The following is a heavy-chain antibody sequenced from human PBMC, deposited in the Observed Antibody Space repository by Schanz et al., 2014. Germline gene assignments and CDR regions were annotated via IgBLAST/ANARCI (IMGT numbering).Heavy chain of an antibody. V-gene: IGHV3-23*04. CDR2: ISHSGGSK. Sequence: VQLVESGGGVVQFGGSLRLSCAASGFTFNSYAMTWVRQAPGKGLEWVSSISHSGGSKYYADSVKGRFTMSRDNSKNTLYLQMNSLRAEDTAVYYCARANCRRKINFDYWGRGTLVTVSS. CDR3: ARANCRRKINFDY. D-gene: IGHD2-21*01. J-gene: IGHJ4*02. CDR1: GFTFNSYA.